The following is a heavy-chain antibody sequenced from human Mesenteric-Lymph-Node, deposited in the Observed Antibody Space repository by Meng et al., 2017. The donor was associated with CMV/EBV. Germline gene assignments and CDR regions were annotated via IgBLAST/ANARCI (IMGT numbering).Heavy chain of an antibody. V-gene: IGHV1-2*02. CDR3: TRDGGSFDF. CDR1: GYTFTGNF. Sequence: ASVKVSCKASGYTFTGNFIHWVRQAPGQGLEWMGWVNPNSGGTKYAQKFQGRVTMTRYTSITTVYMDLSGLTSDDTAVYYCTRDGGSFDFWGQGTLVTVSS. J-gene: IGHJ4*02. CDR2: VNPNSGGT. D-gene: IGHD2-15*01.